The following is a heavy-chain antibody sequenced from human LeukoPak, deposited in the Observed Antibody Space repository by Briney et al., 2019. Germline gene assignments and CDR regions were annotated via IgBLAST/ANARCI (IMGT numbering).Heavy chain of an antibody. CDR1: GYTFTSYG. D-gene: IGHD4-17*01. Sequence: ASVKVSCKASGYTFTSYGINWVRQAPGQGLEWMGWISAYNGNTNYAQKLQGRVTMTTDTSTSTAYMELRSLRSDDTAVYYCARDPAYGDYNLFYYYYMDVWGKGTTVTVSS. V-gene: IGHV1-18*01. CDR3: ARDPAYGDYNLFYYYYMDV. CDR2: ISAYNGNT. J-gene: IGHJ6*03.